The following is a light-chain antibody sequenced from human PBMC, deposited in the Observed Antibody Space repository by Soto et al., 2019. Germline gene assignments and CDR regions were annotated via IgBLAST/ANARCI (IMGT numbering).Light chain of an antibody. CDR2: DTS. V-gene: IGKV1-12*01. CDR3: QQASSFPRT. CDR1: QTISSW. J-gene: IGKJ1*01. Sequence: DIQMTQSPSSLSASVGDRVTITCRASQTISSWLAWYQQKPGSAPKLLIYDTSSLRSGVPSRFSGSASGTDFTLTISNLQPNDSATYYFQQASSFPRTVGQGTKVEIK.